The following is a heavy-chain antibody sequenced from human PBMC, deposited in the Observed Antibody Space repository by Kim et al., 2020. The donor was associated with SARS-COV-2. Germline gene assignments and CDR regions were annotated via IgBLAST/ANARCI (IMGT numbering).Heavy chain of an antibody. V-gene: IGHV3-7*01. D-gene: IGHD3-10*01. CDR2: EGGEA. J-gene: IGHJ4*02. Sequence: EGGEAYYADSGKGRFTISRDNAKNSLYLKMNSLRAEDTAVYYCMRDPGNYWGQGTLVIVSS. CDR3: MRDPGNY.